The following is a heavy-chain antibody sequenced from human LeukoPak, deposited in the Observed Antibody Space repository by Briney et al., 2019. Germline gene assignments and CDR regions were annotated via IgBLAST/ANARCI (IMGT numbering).Heavy chain of an antibody. J-gene: IGHJ6*03. CDR2: IYYSGST. V-gene: IGHV4-39*07. CDR3: ARVHGDYVLYYYYYYMDV. Sequence: SETLSLTCTVSGGSISSSSYYWGWIRQPPGKGLEWIGRIYYSGSTYYNPSLKSRVTISVDTSKNQFSLKLSSVTAADTAVYYCARVHGDYVLYYYYYYMDVWGKGTTVTVSS. CDR1: GGSISSSSYY. D-gene: IGHD4-17*01.